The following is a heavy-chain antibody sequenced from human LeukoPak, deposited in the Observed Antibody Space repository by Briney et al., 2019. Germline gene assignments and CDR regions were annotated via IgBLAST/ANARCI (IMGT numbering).Heavy chain of an antibody. D-gene: IGHD3-3*01. CDR2: ISGSGGST. Sequence: PGGSLRLSCAASGFTFSSYAMSWVRQAPGKGLEWVSAISGSGGSTYYADSVKGRFTISRDNSKNTLYLQMNSLRAEDTAAYYCAKVPIFGVVNQFDYWGQGTLVTVSS. V-gene: IGHV3-23*01. J-gene: IGHJ4*02. CDR1: GFTFSSYA. CDR3: AKVPIFGVVNQFDY.